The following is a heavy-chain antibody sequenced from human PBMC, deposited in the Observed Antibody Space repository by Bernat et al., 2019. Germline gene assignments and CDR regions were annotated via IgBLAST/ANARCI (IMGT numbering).Heavy chain of an antibody. V-gene: IGHV3-21*01. CDR1: GFTFSSYA. Sequence: EVQLVESGGGLVQPGRSLRLSCTASGFTFSSYAMHWVRQAPGKGLEWVSSISPGSSYIYYADSVKGRFTISRDNAKNSLYLQMSSLRAEDTAVYFCAKDAAINGFDYWGQGTLVTVSS. J-gene: IGHJ4*02. CDR3: AKDAAINGFDY. D-gene: IGHD5-18*01. CDR2: ISPGSSYI.